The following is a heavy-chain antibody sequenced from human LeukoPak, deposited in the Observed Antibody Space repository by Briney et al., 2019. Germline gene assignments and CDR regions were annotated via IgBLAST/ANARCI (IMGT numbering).Heavy chain of an antibody. J-gene: IGHJ4*02. CDR2: IYYSGST. CDR1: GGSISSYY. CDR3: ARDRGYCSGGSCYTVFDY. D-gene: IGHD2-15*01. V-gene: IGHV4-59*01. Sequence: PSETLSLTCTVSGGSISSYYWSWIRQPPGKGLEWIGYIYYSGSTNYNPSLKSRVTISVDTSKNQFSLKLSSVTAADTAVYYCARDRGYCSGGSCYTVFDYWGQGTLVTVSS.